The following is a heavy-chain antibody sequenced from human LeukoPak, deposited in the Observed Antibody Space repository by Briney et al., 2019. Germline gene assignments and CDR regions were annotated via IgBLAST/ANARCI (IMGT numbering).Heavy chain of an antibody. CDR3: VRPDDNSFDF. CDR2: IYETGST. Sequence: SETLSLTCTVSGGSISSSSYYWGWIRQPPGKGLEWIGNIYETGSTNYNPSLKSRVTISVDTSKNQFSLKLSSVTAADTAVYYCVRPDDNSFDFWGQGTMVTVSS. J-gene: IGHJ3*01. V-gene: IGHV4-39*01. D-gene: IGHD3-9*01. CDR1: GGSISSSSYY.